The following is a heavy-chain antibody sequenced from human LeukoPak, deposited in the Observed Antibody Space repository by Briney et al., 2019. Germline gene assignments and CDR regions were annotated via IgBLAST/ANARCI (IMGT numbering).Heavy chain of an antibody. J-gene: IGHJ6*02. CDR1: GGTFSSYA. CDR2: IIPIFGIA. D-gene: IGHD2-2*01. Sequence: SVKVSCKASGGTFSSYAISWVRQAPGQGLEWMGRIIPIFGIANYAQKFQGRVTITADKSTSTAYMELSSLRSEDTAVYYCARGLVVVPAARPLLYYYGMDVWGQGTTVTISS. V-gene: IGHV1-69*04. CDR3: ARGLVVVPAARPLLYYYGMDV.